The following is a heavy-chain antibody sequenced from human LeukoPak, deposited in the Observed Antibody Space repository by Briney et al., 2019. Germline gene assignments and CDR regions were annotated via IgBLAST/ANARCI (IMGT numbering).Heavy chain of an antibody. J-gene: IGHJ6*02. CDR2: IYYSGST. Sequence: SETLSLTCTVSGGSISSYYWSWIRQPPGKGLEWIGYIYYSGSTNYNPSLKSRVTISLDRSNNHFSLKMNSVTAADTAVYYCARDSATTLGSYYYGLDVWGQGTTVTVSS. D-gene: IGHD5-12*01. V-gene: IGHV4-59*12. CDR3: ARDSATTLGSYYYGLDV. CDR1: GGSISSYY.